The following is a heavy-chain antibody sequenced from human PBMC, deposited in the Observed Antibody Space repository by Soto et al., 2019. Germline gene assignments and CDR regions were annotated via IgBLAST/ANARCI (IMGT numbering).Heavy chain of an antibody. CDR3: AREKGDYYDSSGYSDY. CDR2: ISSSSSYI. CDR1: GFTFSSYS. D-gene: IGHD3-22*01. V-gene: IGHV3-21*01. Sequence: GGSLRLSCAASGFTFSSYSMNWVRQAPGKGLEWVSSISSSSSYIYYADSVKGRFTISRDNAKNSLYLQMNILRAEDTAVYYCAREKGDYYDSSGYSDYWGQGTLVTVSS. J-gene: IGHJ4*02.